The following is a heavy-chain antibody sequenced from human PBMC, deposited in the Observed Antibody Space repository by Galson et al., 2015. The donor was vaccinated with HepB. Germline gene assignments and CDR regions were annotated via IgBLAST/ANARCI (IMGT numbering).Heavy chain of an antibody. CDR3: ARMGAFADYDFDP. CDR2: ITGSDGRT. Sequence: SLRLSCAASGFTFSHYAMTWVRQAPGKGLEWVSCITGSDGRTYYTDSVRGRSTISRDNSKNTLYRQINNAITDDTAVYYCARMGAFADYDFDPWGQGIKVSVSS. D-gene: IGHD1-26*01. CDR1: GFTFSHYA. V-gene: IGHV3-23*01. J-gene: IGHJ5*02.